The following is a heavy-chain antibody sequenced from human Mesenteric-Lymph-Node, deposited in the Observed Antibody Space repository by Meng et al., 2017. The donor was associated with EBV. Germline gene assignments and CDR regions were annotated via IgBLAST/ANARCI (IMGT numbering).Heavy chain of an antibody. CDR1: GGTFSGYS. J-gene: IGHJ4*02. Sequence: QEQLQQGGAGLLKPSETLSLTCAVYGGTFSGYSWTWIRQPPGKGPEWIGEINQSGSTNYSPSLKSRVTISVDTSKTQVSLNLRSVTAADTAVYYCARGPPTPTSYVYFDYWGQGILVTVSS. V-gene: IGHV4-34*01. D-gene: IGHD3-16*01. CDR2: INQSGST. CDR3: ARGPPTPTSYVYFDY.